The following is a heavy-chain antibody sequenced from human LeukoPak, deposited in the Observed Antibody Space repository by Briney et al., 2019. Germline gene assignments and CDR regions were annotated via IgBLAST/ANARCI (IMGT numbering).Heavy chain of an antibody. CDR1: GGTFSSYA. Sequence: SVKVSCKASGGTFSSYAISWVRQAPGQGLEWMGRIIPIFGTANYAQKFQGRVTITTDESTSTAYMELSGLRSEDTAVYYCARDKSIAAAGRFDPWGQGTLVTVSS. D-gene: IGHD6-13*01. J-gene: IGHJ5*02. V-gene: IGHV1-69*05. CDR3: ARDKSIAAAGRFDP. CDR2: IIPIFGTA.